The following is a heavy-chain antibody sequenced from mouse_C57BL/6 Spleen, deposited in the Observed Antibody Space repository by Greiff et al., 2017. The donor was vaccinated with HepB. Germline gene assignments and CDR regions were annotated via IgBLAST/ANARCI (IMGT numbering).Heavy chain of an antibody. CDR3: ARWVYYYGGFAY. V-gene: IGHV1-69*01. J-gene: IGHJ3*01. CDR2: IDPSDSYT. CDR1: GYTFTSYW. D-gene: IGHD1-1*01. Sequence: QVQLQQSGAELVMPGASVKLSCKASGYTFTSYWMHWVKQRPGQGLEWIGEIDPSDSYTNYNQKFKGKSTLTVDKSSSTAYMQLSSLTSEDSAVYYCARWVYYYGGFAYWGQGTLVTVSA.